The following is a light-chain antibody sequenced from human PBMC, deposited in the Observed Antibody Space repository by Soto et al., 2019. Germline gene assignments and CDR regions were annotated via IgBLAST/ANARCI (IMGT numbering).Light chain of an antibody. J-gene: IGKJ4*02. CDR3: HQYGASPRT. CDR2: GAS. V-gene: IGKV3-20*01. Sequence: ETVFSQSPGPLSLSPGERATFSGGASQRVSGNFLAWYQQKPGQAPKLLIYGASKRATAISDRFSGSGSGTDFTLTISRLEPEDSAVYYCHQYGASPRTFGRGTKVEIK. CDR1: QRVSGNF.